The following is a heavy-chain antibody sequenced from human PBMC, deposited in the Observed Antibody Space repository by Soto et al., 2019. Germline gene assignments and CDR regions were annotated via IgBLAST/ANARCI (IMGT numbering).Heavy chain of an antibody. CDR1: GGTFSSYT. Sequence: QVQLVQSGAEVQKPGSSVKVSCKASGGTFSSYTISWVRQAPGQGLEWMGRIIPILGIANYAQKFQGRVTITADKSTSTAYMELSSLRSEDTAVYYCARDPGGSSSSWSAPFDYWGQGTLVTVSS. V-gene: IGHV1-69*08. CDR2: IIPILGIA. J-gene: IGHJ4*02. D-gene: IGHD6-13*01. CDR3: ARDPGGSSSSWSAPFDY.